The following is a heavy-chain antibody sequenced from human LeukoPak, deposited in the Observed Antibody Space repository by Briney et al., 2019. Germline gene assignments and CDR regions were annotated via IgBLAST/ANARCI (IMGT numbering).Heavy chain of an antibody. CDR3: ARDAGGATGDYYFDY. D-gene: IGHD7-27*01. V-gene: IGHV4-59*01. CDR1: GGSIVSYY. Sequence: SETLSLTCTVPGGSIVSYYWSWIRQPPGKGLEWIGYIYYSGSTNYNPSLKSRVTISIDTSKNQFSLKLSSVTAADTAVYYCARDAGGATGDYYFDYWGQGTLVTVSS. CDR2: IYYSGST. J-gene: IGHJ4*02.